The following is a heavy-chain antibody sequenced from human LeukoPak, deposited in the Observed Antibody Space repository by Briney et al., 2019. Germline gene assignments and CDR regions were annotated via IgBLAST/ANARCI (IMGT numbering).Heavy chain of an antibody. CDR1: GFTFSSYA. CDR3: AKMVTYYDFWSGYPAIFDY. CDR2: ISGSGGST. V-gene: IGHV3-23*01. Sequence: GGSLRLSCAASGFTFSSYAMSWVRQAPGKGLEWVSAISGSGGSTYYADSVKGRFTISRDNSKNTLYLQMNSLIAEDTAVYYCAKMVTYYDFWSGYPAIFDYWGQGTLVTVSS. D-gene: IGHD3-3*01. J-gene: IGHJ4*02.